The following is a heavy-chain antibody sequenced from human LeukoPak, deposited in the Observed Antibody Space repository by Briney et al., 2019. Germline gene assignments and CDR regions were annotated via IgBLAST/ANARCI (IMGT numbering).Heavy chain of an antibody. CDR1: GYTFTGYY. V-gene: IGHV1-2*02. CDR2: INPNSGGT. D-gene: IGHD3-22*01. J-gene: IGHJ4*02. Sequence: ASVKVSCKASGYTFTGYYMHWVRQAPGQGLEWMGWINPNSGGTNYAQKFQGRVTMTRDTSISTAYMELSRLRSDDTAVYYCARGEDSSGYYRLLLNWGQGTLVTVSS. CDR3: ARGEDSSGYYRLLLN.